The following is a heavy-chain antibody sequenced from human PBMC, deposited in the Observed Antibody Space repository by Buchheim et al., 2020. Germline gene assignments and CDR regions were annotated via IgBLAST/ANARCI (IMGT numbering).Heavy chain of an antibody. CDR1: GYTFTSYD. Sequence: QVQLVQSGAEVKKPGASVKVSCKASGYTFTSYDINWVRQATGQGLEWMGWMNPNSGNTGYAQKFQGRVTMTRNTSISTAYMELSSLRSEDTAVYYCARGQRFLEWLPYYYYYYGMDVWGQGTT. CDR3: ARGQRFLEWLPYYYYYYGMDV. V-gene: IGHV1-8*01. J-gene: IGHJ6*02. CDR2: MNPNSGNT. D-gene: IGHD3-3*01.